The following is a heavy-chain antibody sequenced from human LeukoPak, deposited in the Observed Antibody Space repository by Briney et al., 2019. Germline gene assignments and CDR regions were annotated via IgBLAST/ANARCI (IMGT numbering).Heavy chain of an antibody. CDR1: GYTFTRYG. Sequence: ASVEVSCKASGYTFTRYGISWVRQAPGQRLEWMGWISAYNGNTNHAQKIQGRVTMTTDSSTSTPYMELRSLRSDDTAVYYCGRAADAGSYYNSGFDYWGQGTLVTVSS. J-gene: IGHJ4*02. D-gene: IGHD3-10*01. CDR2: ISAYNGNT. CDR3: GRAADAGSYYNSGFDY. V-gene: IGHV1-18*01.